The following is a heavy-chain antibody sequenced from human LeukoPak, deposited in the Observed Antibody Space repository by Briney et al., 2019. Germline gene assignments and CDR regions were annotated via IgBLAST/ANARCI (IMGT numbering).Heavy chain of an antibody. CDR2: INPNSGGT. J-gene: IGHJ3*02. CDR1: GYTFTGYY. CDR3: ARGRYGDDAFDI. V-gene: IGHV1-2*02. Sequence: ASVKVSCKASGYTFTGYYMHWVRQAPGQGLEWMGWINPNSGGTNYAQKFQGRVTMARDTSISTAYMELSRLRSDDTAVYYCARGRYGDDAFDIWGQGTMVTVSS. D-gene: IGHD4-17*01.